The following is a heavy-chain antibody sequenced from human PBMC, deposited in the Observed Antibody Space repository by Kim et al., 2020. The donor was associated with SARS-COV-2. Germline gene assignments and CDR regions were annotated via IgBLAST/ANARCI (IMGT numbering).Heavy chain of an antibody. CDR2: IYPGDSDT. J-gene: IGHJ6*02. Sequence: GESLKISCKGSGYSLTSYWIGWVRQMPGKGLEWMGIIYPGDSDTRYSPSFQGQVTISADKSISTAYLQWSSLKASDTAMYYCASPTGYCSGGSCYSRRPLHYYGMDVWGQGTTVTVSS. V-gene: IGHV5-51*01. CDR1: GYSLTSYW. CDR3: ASPTGYCSGGSCYSRRPLHYYGMDV. D-gene: IGHD2-15*01.